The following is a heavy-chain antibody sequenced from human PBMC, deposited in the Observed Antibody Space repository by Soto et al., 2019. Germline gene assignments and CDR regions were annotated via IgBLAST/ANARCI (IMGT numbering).Heavy chain of an antibody. CDR1: GYTFTRNA. J-gene: IGHJ4*02. D-gene: IGHD2-8*01. CDR2: IDAGNGNT. V-gene: IGHV1-3*01. Sequence: ASVKVSCKASGYTFTRNAIHWVRQAPGQRLEWIGKIDAGNGNTKYSQKFQGRVTITRDTSTSTAYMELSRLGSDDTAIYYCASVPQCTDGVCYLIDYWGQGTLVTVSS. CDR3: ASVPQCTDGVCYLIDY.